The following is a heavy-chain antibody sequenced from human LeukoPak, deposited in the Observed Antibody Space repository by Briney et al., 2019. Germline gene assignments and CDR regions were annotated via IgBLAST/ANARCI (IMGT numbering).Heavy chain of an antibody. Sequence: GGSLRLSCAASGFTFDDYDINWVRQVPGKGLEWVSGINWNSVHIGYADSVRGRFTISRDSAKNSVYLQMNSLRAEDTALYYCARHDGYGPDAFDIWGQGTMVTVSS. CDR3: ARHDGYGPDAFDI. D-gene: IGHD5-18*01. CDR1: GFTFDDYD. J-gene: IGHJ3*02. V-gene: IGHV3-9*01. CDR2: INWNSVHI.